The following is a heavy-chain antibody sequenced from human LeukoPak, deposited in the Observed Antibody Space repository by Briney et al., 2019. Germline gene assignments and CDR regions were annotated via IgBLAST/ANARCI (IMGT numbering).Heavy chain of an antibody. J-gene: IGHJ6*03. CDR1: SGSVSSGTYY. CDR2: IYSGGST. V-gene: IGHV4-61*09. Sequence: NPSETLSLTCTVSSGSVSSGTYYWTWIRQPAGKGLEWIGHIYSGGSTNYNPSLKSRVTISTDTSKTQFSLMLSSATAADTAVYYCGRGNYCGNTRCHGYYYMDVWGKGATVTVSS. CDR3: GRGNYCGNTRCHGYYYMDV. D-gene: IGHD2-2*01.